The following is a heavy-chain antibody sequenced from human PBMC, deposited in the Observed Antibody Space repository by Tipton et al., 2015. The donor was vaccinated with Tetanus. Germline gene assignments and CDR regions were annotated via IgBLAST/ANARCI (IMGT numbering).Heavy chain of an antibody. CDR1: GFTFSSYT. J-gene: IGHJ3*02. Sequence: AVSGFTFSSYTMHWVRQAPGKGLEWVAVIASDGRTIYYADSVKGRVTISRDDSNNMLFLEMGSLRAEDTAVFYCARSPPITGTTGFFFGIWGQGPRVTVSS. CDR3: ARSPPITGTTGFFFGI. V-gene: IGHV3-30*04. CDR2: IASDGRTI. D-gene: IGHD1-14*01.